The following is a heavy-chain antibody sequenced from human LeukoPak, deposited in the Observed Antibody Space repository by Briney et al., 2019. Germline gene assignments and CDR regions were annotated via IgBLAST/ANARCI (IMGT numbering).Heavy chain of an antibody. J-gene: IGHJ4*02. CDR2: ISWNSGGI. CDR1: GFNFDDYA. Sequence: GRSLGLSCAASGFNFDDYAMHWVRQIPGKGLEWVSYISWNSGGIGYADSVKGRFTISRDNAKNSLYLQMNSLSGEDTALYYCVKEGIGGFDYWGQGTLVTVSS. V-gene: IGHV3-9*01. D-gene: IGHD3-3*01. CDR3: VKEGIGGFDY.